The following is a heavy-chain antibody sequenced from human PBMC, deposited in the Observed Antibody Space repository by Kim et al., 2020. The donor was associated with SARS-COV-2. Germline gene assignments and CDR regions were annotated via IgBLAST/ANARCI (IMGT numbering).Heavy chain of an antibody. J-gene: IGHJ6*02. Sequence: ASVKVSCKASGYTFTSYGISWVRQAPGQGLEWMGWISAYNGNTNYAQKLQGRVTMTTDTSTSTAYMELRSLRSDDTAVYYCARARVAVAPPDYYGMDVWGQGTTVTVSS. CDR2: ISAYNGNT. CDR1: GYTFTSYG. D-gene: IGHD6-19*01. V-gene: IGHV1-18*01. CDR3: ARARVAVAPPDYYGMDV.